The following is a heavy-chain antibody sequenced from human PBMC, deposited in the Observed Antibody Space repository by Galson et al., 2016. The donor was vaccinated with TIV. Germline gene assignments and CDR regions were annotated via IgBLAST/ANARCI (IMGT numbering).Heavy chain of an antibody. V-gene: IGHV1-2*06. J-gene: IGHJ2*01. D-gene: IGHD5-12*01. CDR1: GYMFTGYH. Sequence: SVKVSCKASGYMFTGYHLHWVRQAPGQGPEWMGRINPNSGDTDYAQKFQGRVTMTRDTSISTAYMELSSLISDDTAMYFCARAPTLIVATIYWYFDLWGRGTLVTVSS. CDR3: ARAPTLIVATIYWYFDL. CDR2: INPNSGDT.